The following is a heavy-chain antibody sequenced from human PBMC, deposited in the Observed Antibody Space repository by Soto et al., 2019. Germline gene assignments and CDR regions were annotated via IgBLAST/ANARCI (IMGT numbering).Heavy chain of an antibody. CDR3: AKDGDSSGWYSAGLLDY. CDR1: GFTFSSYA. J-gene: IGHJ4*02. V-gene: IGHV3-23*01. CDR2: ISGSGGST. Sequence: EVQLLESGGGLVQPGGSLRLSCAASGFTFSSYAMSWVRQAPGKGLEWVSAISGSGGSTYYADSVKGRFTISRDNSKNTLYLQMNSLRAEDTAVYYCAKDGDSSGWYSAGLLDYWGQGTLVTVSS. D-gene: IGHD6-19*01.